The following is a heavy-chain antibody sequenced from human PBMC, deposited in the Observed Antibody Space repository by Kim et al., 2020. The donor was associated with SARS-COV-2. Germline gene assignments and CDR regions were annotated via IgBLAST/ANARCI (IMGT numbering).Heavy chain of an antibody. D-gene: IGHD4-17*01. CDR3: AKDGDDYGAPYFDY. CDR2: ISWDGGST. J-gene: IGHJ4*02. V-gene: IGHV3-43*01. Sequence: GGSLRLSCAASGFTFDDYTMHWVRQAPGKGLEWVSLISWDGGSTYYADSVKGRFTISRDNSKNSLYLQMNSLRTEDTALYYCAKDGDDYGAPYFDYWGQGTLVTVSS. CDR1: GFTFDDYT.